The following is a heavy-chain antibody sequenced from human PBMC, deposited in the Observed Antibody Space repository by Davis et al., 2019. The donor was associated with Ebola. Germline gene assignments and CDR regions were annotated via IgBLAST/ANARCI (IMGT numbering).Heavy chain of an antibody. CDR2: INKDGSDK. V-gene: IGHV3-7*01. Sequence: PGGSLRLSCAASGFSFSDFWMTWVRQAPGKGLEWVGNINKDGSDKYYGASLGGRFTISRDNAKNSLYLQMNSLSSEDTAIYFCARYIRPFDSWGQGTLVTVSS. CDR3: ARYIRPFDS. J-gene: IGHJ4*02. CDR1: GFSFSDFW.